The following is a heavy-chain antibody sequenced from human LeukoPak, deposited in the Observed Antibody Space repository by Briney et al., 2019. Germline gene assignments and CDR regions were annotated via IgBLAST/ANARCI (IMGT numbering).Heavy chain of an antibody. V-gene: IGHV1-8*03. CDR2: MNPNSGNT. CDR1: GGTFSSYA. CDR3: ARVFKSQGIDP. J-gene: IGHJ5*02. D-gene: IGHD3-10*01. Sequence: ASVKVSCKASGGTFSSYAISWVRQATGQGLEWMGWMNPNSGNTGYAQKFQGRVTITRSTSISTAYMELSSLRSEDTAVYYCARVFKSQGIDPWGQGTLVTVSS.